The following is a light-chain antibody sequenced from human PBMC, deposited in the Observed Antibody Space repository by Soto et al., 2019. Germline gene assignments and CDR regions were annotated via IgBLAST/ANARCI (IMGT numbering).Light chain of an antibody. V-gene: IGKV3-15*01. CDR3: QQYNNWTPLT. Sequence: EIVLTQSPATLSVSPGERVTLSCRASQSVTSNLAWYQQKPGQAPMLLIYTASNRPTGIPARFSGSGSGTEFTLTISSLQSEDFAVYYCQQYNNWTPLTFGGGTKVEIK. CDR2: TAS. J-gene: IGKJ4*01. CDR1: QSVTSN.